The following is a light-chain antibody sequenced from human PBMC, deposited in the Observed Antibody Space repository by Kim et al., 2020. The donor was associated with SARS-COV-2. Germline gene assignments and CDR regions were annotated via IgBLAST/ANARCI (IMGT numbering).Light chain of an antibody. J-gene: IGLJ1*01. Sequence: SSELTQDPAVSVALGQTVRITCQGDSLRRSYGSWYQQKPGQAPVLVMYGKNNRPSGVLDRFSGSSSGNTTSLTITGAQAEDEADYYCNSRDSTGNSYVFGTGTNVTVL. CDR2: GKN. CDR1: SLRRSY. CDR3: NSRDSTGNSYV. V-gene: IGLV3-19*01.